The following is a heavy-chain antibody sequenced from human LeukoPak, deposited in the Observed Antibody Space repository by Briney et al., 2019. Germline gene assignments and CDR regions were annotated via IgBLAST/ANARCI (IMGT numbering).Heavy chain of an antibody. Sequence: ASVKVSCKASGYTFTGYYMHWVRQAPGQGLEWMGWINPNSGGTNYAQKFQGRVTMTRDTSISTAYMELSRLRSDDTAVYYCAREEGFTTITPSPGGADYWGQGTLVTVSS. V-gene: IGHV1-2*02. J-gene: IGHJ4*02. CDR2: INPNSGGT. CDR1: GYTFTGYY. D-gene: IGHD3-22*01. CDR3: AREEGFTTITPSPGGADY.